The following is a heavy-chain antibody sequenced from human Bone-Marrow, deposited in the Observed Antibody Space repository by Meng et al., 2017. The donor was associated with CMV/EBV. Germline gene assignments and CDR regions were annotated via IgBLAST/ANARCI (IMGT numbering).Heavy chain of an antibody. Sequence: ASVKVSCKASGYTFTSYGISWVRQAPGQGLEWMGWISAYNGNTNYAQKLQGRVTMTTDTSTSTAYMELRSLRSDDTAVYYCARDLEYCNSTGCYEDWFDPWGQGTRVTVSS. J-gene: IGHJ5*02. D-gene: IGHD2-2*01. V-gene: IGHV1-18*01. CDR3: ARDLEYCNSTGCYEDWFDP. CDR2: ISAYNGNT. CDR1: GYTFTSYG.